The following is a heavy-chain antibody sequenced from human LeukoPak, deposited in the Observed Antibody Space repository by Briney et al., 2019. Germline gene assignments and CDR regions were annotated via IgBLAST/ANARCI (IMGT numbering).Heavy chain of an antibody. J-gene: IGHJ4*02. V-gene: IGHV1-2*02. CDR2: INPNSGGN. D-gene: IGHD6-19*01. CDR3: AREEVRYGSGWSPYY. CDR1: GYTFTGYY. Sequence: GASVKVSCKASGYTFTGYYMHWVRQAPGQGLEWMGWINPNSGGNNYAQKFQGRVTMTRDTSISTAYMELSRLRCEGTAVYHCAREEVRYGSGWSPYYWGQGTLVTVSS.